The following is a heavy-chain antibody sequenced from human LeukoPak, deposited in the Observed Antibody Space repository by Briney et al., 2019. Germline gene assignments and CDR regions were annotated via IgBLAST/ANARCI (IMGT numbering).Heavy chain of an antibody. J-gene: IGHJ4*02. V-gene: IGHV1-2*02. CDR2: INPNSGGT. CDR3: ARDVSGVGATGPFDY. D-gene: IGHD1-26*01. Sequence: ASVKVSCKASGYTFTGYYMHWVRQAPGHGLEWMGWINPNSGGTNYAQKFHGRVTMTRDTSISTAYMELSRLRSDDTAVYYCARDVSGVGATGPFDYWGQGTLVTVSS. CDR1: GYTFTGYY.